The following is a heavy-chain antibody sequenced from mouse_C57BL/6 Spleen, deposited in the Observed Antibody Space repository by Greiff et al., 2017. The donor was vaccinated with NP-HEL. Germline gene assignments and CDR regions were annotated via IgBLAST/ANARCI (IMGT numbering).Heavy chain of an antibody. CDR3: ARNYGSSYWYFDV. CDR1: GYTFTDYN. CDR2: INPNNGGT. D-gene: IGHD1-1*01. J-gene: IGHJ1*03. Sequence: EVQLQQSGPELVKPGASVKMSCKASGYTFTDYNMHWVKQSHGKSLEWIGYINPNNGGTSYNQKFKSKATLTVNKSSSTAYMELRSLTSEDSAVYYCARNYGSSYWYFDVWGTGTTVTVSS. V-gene: IGHV1-22*01.